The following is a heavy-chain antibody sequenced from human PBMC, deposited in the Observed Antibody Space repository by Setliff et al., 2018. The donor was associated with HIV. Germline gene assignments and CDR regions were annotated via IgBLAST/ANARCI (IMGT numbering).Heavy chain of an antibody. V-gene: IGHV4-39*07. J-gene: IGHJ6*02. D-gene: IGHD3-16*01. CDR3: EAATGGETGYYGMDV. Sequence: SETLSLTCTVSGGPITTSTYYWGWIRQPPGKGLEYIGNIYQSGTTYYNSSLASRVSMSLDTSKNQFSLKLNFVTAADTAVYYCEAATGGETGYYGMDVWGQGTTVTVSS. CDR1: GGPITTSTYY. CDR2: IYQSGTT.